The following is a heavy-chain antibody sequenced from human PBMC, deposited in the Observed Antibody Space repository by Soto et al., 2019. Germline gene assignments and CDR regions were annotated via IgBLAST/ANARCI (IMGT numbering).Heavy chain of an antibody. V-gene: IGHV5-10-1*01. D-gene: IGHD2-2*01. CDR3: ARHLGSTSWLAFDP. CDR1: GYSVSSYW. CDR2: IDPSDSYT. Sequence: GESLKISCKGSGYSVSSYWISWVRQMPGKGLEWMGRIDPSDSYTNYSPSFQGHVTISADKSISTAYLQWSSLKASDTAMYYCARHLGSTSWLAFDPWGQGTLVTVSS. J-gene: IGHJ5*02.